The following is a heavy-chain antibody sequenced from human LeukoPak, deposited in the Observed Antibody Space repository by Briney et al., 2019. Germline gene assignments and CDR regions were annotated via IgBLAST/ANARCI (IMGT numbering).Heavy chain of an antibody. CDR1: GFTFSSYS. CDR2: ISSSSSYI. CDR3: ARVGAYCGGDCYPKAKYYYYMDV. D-gene: IGHD2-21*02. Sequence: GGSLRLSCATSGFTFSSYSMNWVRQAPGKGLEWVSSISSSSSYIYYADSVKGRFTISRDNAKNSLYLQMNSLRAEDTAVYYCARVGAYCGGDCYPKAKYYYYMDVWGKGTTVTVSS. J-gene: IGHJ6*03. V-gene: IGHV3-21*01.